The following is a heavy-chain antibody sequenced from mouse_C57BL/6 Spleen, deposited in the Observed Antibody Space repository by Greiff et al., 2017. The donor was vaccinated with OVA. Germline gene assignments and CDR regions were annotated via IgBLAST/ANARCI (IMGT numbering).Heavy chain of an antibody. Sequence: DVQLQESGPGLVKPSQSLSLTCSVTGYSITSGYYWNWIRQFPGNKLEWMGYISYDGSNNYNPSLKNRISITRDTSKNQFFLKLNSVTTEDTATYYCARDPCTTVVAKGFDYWGQGTTLTVSS. CDR2: ISYDGSN. CDR3: ARDPCTTVVAKGFDY. CDR1: GYSITSGYY. J-gene: IGHJ2*01. V-gene: IGHV3-6*01. D-gene: IGHD1-1*01.